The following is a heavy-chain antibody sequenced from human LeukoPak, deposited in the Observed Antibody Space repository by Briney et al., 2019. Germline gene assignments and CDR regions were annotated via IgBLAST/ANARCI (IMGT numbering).Heavy chain of an antibody. CDR2: IGGVGDRT. D-gene: IGHD6-19*01. CDR3: AKASRQAAVASPLDY. CDR1: GFTFTPYA. Sequence: GGSLRLSCAASGFTFTPYAMSWVRQAPVKRLEWVAGIGGVGDRTYYADSVKGRFTISRDNSKDTLFLQMNSLKAEDTAVYYCAKASRQAAVASPLDYWGQGTLVTVSS. V-gene: IGHV3-23*01. J-gene: IGHJ4*02.